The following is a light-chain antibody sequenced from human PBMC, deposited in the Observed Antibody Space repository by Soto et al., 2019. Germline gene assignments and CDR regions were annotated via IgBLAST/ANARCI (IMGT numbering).Light chain of an antibody. V-gene: IGKV1-33*01. CDR2: DAS. CDR3: QQLNSYPIT. Sequence: DIQMTQSPSSLSASVGDRVTITCQASQDISNYLNWYQQKPGKAPKLLIYDASNLETGVPSRFSGSGSGTDFTFTISSLQPEDIATYYCQQLNSYPITCGQGKRRVIK. J-gene: IGKJ5*01. CDR1: QDISNY.